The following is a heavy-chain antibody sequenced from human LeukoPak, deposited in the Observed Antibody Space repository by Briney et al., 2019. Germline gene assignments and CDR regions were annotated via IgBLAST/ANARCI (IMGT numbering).Heavy chain of an antibody. J-gene: IGHJ3*02. Sequence: SSDTLSLTCAVSGYSLSSSNWWGWIRQPPGKGLEWIGYIYYSGSTYYNPSLKSRVTMSVDTSKDQFSLKLSSVTAVDTAVYYCATINSGYDFAAFDIWGQGTMVTVSS. CDR1: GYSLSSSNW. CDR2: IYYSGST. D-gene: IGHD5-12*01. CDR3: ATINSGYDFAAFDI. V-gene: IGHV4-28*01.